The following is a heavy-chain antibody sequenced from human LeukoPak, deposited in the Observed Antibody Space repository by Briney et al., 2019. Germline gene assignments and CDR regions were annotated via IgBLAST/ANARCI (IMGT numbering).Heavy chain of an antibody. J-gene: IGHJ2*01. CDR1: GGSISSGGYS. CDR3: ARVEGCSGGSCYRYWYFDL. Sequence: PSETLSLTCAVSGGSISSGGYSWSWIRQPPGKGLEWIGYIYHSGSTYYNPSLKSRVTISVDRSKNQFSLKLSSVTAADTAVHYCARVEGCSGGSCYRYWYFDLWGRGTLVTVSS. D-gene: IGHD2-15*01. CDR2: IYHSGST. V-gene: IGHV4-30-2*01.